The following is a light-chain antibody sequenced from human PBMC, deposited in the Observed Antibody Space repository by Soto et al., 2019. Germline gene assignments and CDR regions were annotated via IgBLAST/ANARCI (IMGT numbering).Light chain of an antibody. J-gene: IGLJ2*01. V-gene: IGLV2-14*01. CDR1: SSDIGTYDY. Sequence: QSALTQPASVSGSPGQSITISCTGTSSDIGTYDYVSWYQHHPGKAPKLMIYEVTNRPSRVSDRFSGSKSGKTASLTISGLQAEDEADYYCSSYTTTTTPVVFGGGTKLTVL. CDR3: SSYTTTTTPVV. CDR2: EVT.